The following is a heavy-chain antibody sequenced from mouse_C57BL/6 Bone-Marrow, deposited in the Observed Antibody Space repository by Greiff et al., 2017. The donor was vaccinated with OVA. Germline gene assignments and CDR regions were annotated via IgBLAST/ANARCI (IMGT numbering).Heavy chain of an antibody. CDR2: INPNNGGT. D-gene: IGHD1-1*01. CDR3: ASGTTVVAPRAMDY. CDR1: GYTFTDYN. J-gene: IGHJ4*01. V-gene: IGHV1-22*01. Sequence: EVQLQQSGPELVKPGASVKMSCKASGYTFTDYNMHWVKQSHGKSLEWIGYINPNNGGTSYNQKFKGKATLTVNKSSSTAYMELRSLTSEDSAVYYCASGTTVVAPRAMDYWGQGTSVTVSS.